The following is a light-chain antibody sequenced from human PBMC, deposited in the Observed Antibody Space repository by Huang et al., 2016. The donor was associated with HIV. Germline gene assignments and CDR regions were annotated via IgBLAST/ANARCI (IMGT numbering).Light chain of an antibody. J-gene: IGKJ1*01. CDR1: QSISAY. CDR3: QQSYSTPRT. V-gene: IGKV1-39*01. Sequence: DIQMSQSPSSLSASVGDRVTITCRASQSISAYLNWYLQKPGKAPKLLIYAASSLQSGVPSRFSGSGSGTDFTLTISSLQPEDFATYYCQQSYSTPRTFGQGTKVEMK. CDR2: AAS.